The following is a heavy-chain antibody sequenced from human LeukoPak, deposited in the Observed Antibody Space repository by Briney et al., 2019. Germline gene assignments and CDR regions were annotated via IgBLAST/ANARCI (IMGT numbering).Heavy chain of an antibody. CDR1: GGTFSSYA. CDR3: AREAVPAAINYYYMDV. V-gene: IGHV1-69*13. CDR2: IIPIFGTA. D-gene: IGHD2-2*02. J-gene: IGHJ6*03. Sequence: GASVKVSCKASGGTFSSYAISWVRQAPGQGLEWMGGIIPIFGTANYAQKFQGRVTITADESTSTAYMELSSQRSEDTAVYYCAREAVPAAINYYYMDVWGKGTTVTVSS.